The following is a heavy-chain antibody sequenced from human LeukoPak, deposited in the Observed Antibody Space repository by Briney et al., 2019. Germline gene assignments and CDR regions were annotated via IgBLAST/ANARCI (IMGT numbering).Heavy chain of an antibody. Sequence: SVKVSCKASGGTFSSYAISWVRQAPGQGLEWMGGIIPIFGTANYAQKFQGRVTITTDESTSTAYMELSSLRSEDTAVYYCASPGSDFWSGYYDYWGRGTLVTVSS. CDR2: IIPIFGTA. CDR3: ASPGSDFWSGYYDY. CDR1: GGTFSSYA. J-gene: IGHJ4*02. D-gene: IGHD3-3*01. V-gene: IGHV1-69*05.